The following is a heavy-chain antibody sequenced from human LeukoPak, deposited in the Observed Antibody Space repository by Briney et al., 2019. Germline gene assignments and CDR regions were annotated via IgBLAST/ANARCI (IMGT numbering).Heavy chain of an antibody. CDR2: IYYSGST. D-gene: IGHD3-22*01. CDR1: GGSISTYY. Sequence: PSETLSLTCTVSGGSISTYYRNWIRQPPGKGLEWIGYIYYSGSTNYNPSLTGRVTISVDTSKNQFSLKLSSVTAADTAVYYCAREYNYYDSSGWDAFEIWGQGTMVTVSS. CDR3: AREYNYYDSSGWDAFEI. V-gene: IGHV4-59*01. J-gene: IGHJ3*02.